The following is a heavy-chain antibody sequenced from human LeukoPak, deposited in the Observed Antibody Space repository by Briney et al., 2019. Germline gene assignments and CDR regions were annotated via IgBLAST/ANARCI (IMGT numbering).Heavy chain of an antibody. CDR3: ARVVYYDSPLSWFDP. V-gene: IGHV1-69*04. CDR1: GGAFSSYA. Sequence: SVKVSCKASGGAFSSYAISWVRQAPGQGLEWMGRIIPILGIANYAQKFQGRVTITADKSTSTAYMELSSLRSEDTAVYYCARVVYYDSPLSWFDPWGQGTLVTVSS. J-gene: IGHJ5*02. CDR2: IIPILGIA. D-gene: IGHD3-22*01.